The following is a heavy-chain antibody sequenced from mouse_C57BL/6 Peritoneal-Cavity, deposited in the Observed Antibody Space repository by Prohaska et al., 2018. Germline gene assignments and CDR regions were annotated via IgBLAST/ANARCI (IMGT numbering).Heavy chain of an antibody. V-gene: IGHV4-1*01. Sequence: EVKLLQSGGGLVQPGGSLKLSCAASGIDFSRYWMSWVRRAPGKGLEWIGEINPDSSTINYAPSLKDKFIIARDNAKNTLYLQMSKVRSEDTAIYYCARTLPESFDYWGQGTTLTVSS. CDR1: GIDFSRYW. J-gene: IGHJ2*01. D-gene: IGHD1-1*01. CDR3: ARTLPESFDY. CDR2: INPDSSTI.